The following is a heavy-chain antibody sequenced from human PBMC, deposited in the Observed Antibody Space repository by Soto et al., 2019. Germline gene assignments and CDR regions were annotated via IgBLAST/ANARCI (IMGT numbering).Heavy chain of an antibody. Sequence: SETLSLTCTVSGGSVSGGSYYWSWIRQPPGKGLEWIGYIYYSGSTNYNPSLKSRVTISVDTSKNQFSLKLSSVTAADTAVYYCPRVTEPQLVYSGQGTLATVYS. CDR1: GGSVSGGSYY. J-gene: IGHJ4*02. D-gene: IGHD6-13*01. V-gene: IGHV4-61*01. CDR2: IYYSGST. CDR3: PRVTEPQLVY.